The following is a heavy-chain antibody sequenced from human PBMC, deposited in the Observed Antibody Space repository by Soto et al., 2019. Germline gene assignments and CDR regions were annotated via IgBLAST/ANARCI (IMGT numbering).Heavy chain of an antibody. J-gene: IGHJ4*02. D-gene: IGHD6-13*01. CDR2: ISSSGSTI. CDR3: ARHSSSWHPRDY. CDR1: GFTFSSYE. V-gene: IGHV3-48*03. Sequence: QTGGSLRLSCAASGFTFSSYEMNWVRQAPGKGLEWVSYISSSGSTIYYADSVKGRFTISRDNAKNSLYLQMNSLRAEDTAVYYCARHSSSWHPRDYWGQGTLVTVYS.